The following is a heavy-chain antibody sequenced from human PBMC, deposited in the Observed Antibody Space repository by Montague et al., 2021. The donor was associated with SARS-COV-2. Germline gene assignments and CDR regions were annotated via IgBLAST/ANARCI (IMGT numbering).Heavy chain of an antibody. Sequence: SLRLSCAASGFTFGDYAMHWVRQAPGKGLEWVSGISWKSGSIAYADSVKGRFTISRDNAKNSLYLQMNSLRAEDTALYYCAKVMREDYYDSSGSPDAFDIWGQGTMVTVSS. CDR1: GFTFGDYA. J-gene: IGHJ3*02. D-gene: IGHD3-22*01. CDR2: ISWKSGSI. CDR3: AKVMREDYYDSSGSPDAFDI. V-gene: IGHV3-9*01.